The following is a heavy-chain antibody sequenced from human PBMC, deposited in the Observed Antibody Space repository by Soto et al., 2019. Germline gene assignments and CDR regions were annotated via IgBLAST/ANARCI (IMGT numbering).Heavy chain of an antibody. D-gene: IGHD4-4*01. J-gene: IGHJ6*02. CDR2: IYWNDDK. V-gene: IGHV2-5*01. CDR1: GFSLSTSGVG. CDR3: ARGGARLQYYYYGMDV. Sequence: SGPTLVNPTHTLTLTCTFSGFSLSTSGVGVVWIRQPPGKALEWLALIYWNDDKRYSPSLKSRLTITKDNSNNQVVLTMTNMDPVDTAVYYCARGGARLQYYYYGMDVWGQGTTVTVSS.